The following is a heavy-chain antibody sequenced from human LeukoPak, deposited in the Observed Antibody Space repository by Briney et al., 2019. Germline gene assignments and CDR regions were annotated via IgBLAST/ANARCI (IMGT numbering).Heavy chain of an antibody. CDR3: ATEAPRSYYFDY. CDR1: GHTFTNYH. Sequence: ASVKVSCKASGHTFTNYHIHWVRQAPGQGVEWMGAVYATGGVAINTQTFPVRVTMTRDTSTGTVYKELSSLRFEDTAIYYCATEAPRSYYFDYWGQGIQVTVSS. CDR2: VYATGGVA. J-gene: IGHJ4*02. V-gene: IGHV1-46*01.